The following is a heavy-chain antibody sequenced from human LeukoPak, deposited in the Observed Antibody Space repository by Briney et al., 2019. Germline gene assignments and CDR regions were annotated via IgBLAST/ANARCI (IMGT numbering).Heavy chain of an antibody. CDR2: ISWNSGSI. J-gene: IGHJ3*02. D-gene: IGHD1-26*01. CDR3: AKDGLEWELTSAFDI. CDR1: GFTFDDYA. V-gene: IGHV3-9*01. Sequence: GRSLRLSCAASGFTFDDYAMHWVRQAPGKGLEWVSGISWNSGSIGYADSVKGRFTISRDNAENSLYLQMNSLRAEDTALYYCAKDGLEWELTSAFDIWGQGTMVTVSS.